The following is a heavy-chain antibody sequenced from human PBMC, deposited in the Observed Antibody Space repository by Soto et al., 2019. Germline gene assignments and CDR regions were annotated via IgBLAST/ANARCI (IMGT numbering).Heavy chain of an antibody. J-gene: IGHJ3*02. CDR2: ITPFNGNT. D-gene: IGHD2-2*02. Sequence: SVKVSCKASGYTFTYRYLHWVRQAPGQALEWMGWITPFNGNTNYAQKFQDRVTITRDRSMSTAYMELSSLRSEDTAMYYCARSADCSSTSCYRCAFDIWGQGTMVTVSS. CDR3: ARSADCSSTSCYRCAFDI. CDR1: GYTFTYRY. V-gene: IGHV1-45*02.